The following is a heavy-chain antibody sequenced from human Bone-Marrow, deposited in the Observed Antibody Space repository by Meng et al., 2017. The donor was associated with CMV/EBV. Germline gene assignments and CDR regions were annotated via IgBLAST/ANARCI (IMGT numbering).Heavy chain of an antibody. CDR2: ISSSGSTI. D-gene: IGHD2-15*01. V-gene: IGHV3-48*03. J-gene: IGHJ6*02. CDR1: GFTFSSYE. Sequence: GGSLRLSCAASGFTFSSYEMNWVRQAPGKGLEWVSYISSSGSTIYYADSVKGRFTISRDNAKNSLYLQMNSLRAEDTAVYYCAREFVVVVAARLHYYGMGVWGQGTTVTVSS. CDR3: AREFVVVVAARLHYYGMGV.